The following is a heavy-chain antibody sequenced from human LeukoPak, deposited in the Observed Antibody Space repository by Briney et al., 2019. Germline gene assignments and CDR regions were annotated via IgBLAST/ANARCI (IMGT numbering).Heavy chain of an antibody. V-gene: IGHV4-59*01. Sequence: SETLSPTCTVSGGSISSYYWSWIRQPPGKGLEWIGNIYDSGSTNYNPSLKSRVTISVDTSKNQCSLKLSSVTAADTAVYYCARQSISGSSLSYFDYWGQGTLVNVCS. D-gene: IGHD3-22*01. CDR3: ARQSISGSSLSYFDY. CDR1: GGSISSYY. J-gene: IGHJ4*02. CDR2: IYDSGST.